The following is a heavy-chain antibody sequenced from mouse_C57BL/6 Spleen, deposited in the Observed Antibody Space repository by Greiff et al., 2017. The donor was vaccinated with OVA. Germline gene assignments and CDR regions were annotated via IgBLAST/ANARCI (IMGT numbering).Heavy chain of an antibody. D-gene: IGHD2-1*01. J-gene: IGHJ3*01. V-gene: IGHV2-2*01. CDR3: ARKDGNYGWFAY. Sequence: QVQLQQSGPGLVQPSQCLSITCPVSGFSFTRYGLHWVRQSPGKGLEWLGVIWSGGSTDYNAAFISRLSISKDNSKSQVFFKMNSLQADDTAIYYCARKDGNYGWFAYWGQGTLVTVSA. CDR1: GFSFTRYG. CDR2: IWSGGST.